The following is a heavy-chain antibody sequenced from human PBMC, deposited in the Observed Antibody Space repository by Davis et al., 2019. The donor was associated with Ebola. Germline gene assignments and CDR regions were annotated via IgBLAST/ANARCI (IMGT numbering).Heavy chain of an antibody. D-gene: IGHD3-3*01. CDR3: ARQTIFGVVTYYYYGMDV. Sequence: SETLSLTCAVYGGSFSGYYWSWIRQPPGKGLEWIGEINHSGSTNYNPSLKSRVTISVDTSKNQFSLKLSSVTAADTAVYYCARQTIFGVVTYYYYGMDVWGQGTTVTVSS. J-gene: IGHJ6*02. CDR2: INHSGST. V-gene: IGHV4-34*01. CDR1: GGSFSGYY.